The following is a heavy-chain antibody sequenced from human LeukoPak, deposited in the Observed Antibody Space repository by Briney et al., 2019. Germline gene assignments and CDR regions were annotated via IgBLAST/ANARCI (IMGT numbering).Heavy chain of an antibody. CDR3: TRLFSESSSWALDY. V-gene: IGHV3-49*04. CDR1: GFSFGDYA. J-gene: IGHJ4*02. Sequence: GGSLRLSCTASGFSFGDYAMSWVRPAPGKGLEWVGFIRSKLYGGTTQYAASVKGRFTISRDDSKSIAYLQMNSLKTEDTAVYYCTRLFSESSSWALDYWGQGSLVTVSS. CDR2: IRSKLYGGTT. D-gene: IGHD6-13*01.